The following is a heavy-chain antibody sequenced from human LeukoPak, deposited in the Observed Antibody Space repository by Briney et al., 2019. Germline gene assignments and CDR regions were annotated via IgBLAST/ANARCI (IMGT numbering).Heavy chain of an antibody. D-gene: IGHD3-22*01. CDR2: ISTSGGST. J-gene: IGHJ4*02. V-gene: IGHV3-23*01. CDR3: AKDGDSTYYYDSSEDY. Sequence: PGGSLRLSCAASGFTFSSYAMSWVRQAPGKGLEWVSTISTSGGSTYYADSVKGRFTISRDNSKNTLYLQMNSLRAEDTAVYYCAKDGDSTYYYDSSEDYGGQGTLVTVSS. CDR1: GFTFSSYA.